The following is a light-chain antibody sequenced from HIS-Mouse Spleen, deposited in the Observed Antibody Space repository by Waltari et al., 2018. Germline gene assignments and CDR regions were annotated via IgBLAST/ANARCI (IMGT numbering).Light chain of an antibody. V-gene: IGLV2-14*01. CDR2: EVS. J-gene: IGLJ1*01. CDR1: RSDVGGYHY. Sequence: QSALTQPASVSGSPGQSITISCTGTRSDVGGYHYVSWYQQPPGKAPKLMIYEVSNRPSGVSNRFSGSKSGNTASLTISGLQAEDEADYYCSSYTSSSTYVFGTGTKVTVL. CDR3: SSYTSSSTYV.